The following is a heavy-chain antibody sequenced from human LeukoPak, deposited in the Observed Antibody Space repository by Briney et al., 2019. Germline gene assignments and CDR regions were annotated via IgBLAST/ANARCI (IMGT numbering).Heavy chain of an antibody. V-gene: IGHV3-13*01. Sequence: GGSLRLSCAASGFTFSSYGMHWVRHATGKGLEWVSAIGTAGDTYYPGSVKGRFTISRENAKNSLYLQMNSLRAGDTAVYYCAREDQLVDAFDIWGQGTMVTVSS. J-gene: IGHJ3*02. CDR1: GFTFSSYG. D-gene: IGHD2-2*01. CDR2: IGTAGDT. CDR3: AREDQLVDAFDI.